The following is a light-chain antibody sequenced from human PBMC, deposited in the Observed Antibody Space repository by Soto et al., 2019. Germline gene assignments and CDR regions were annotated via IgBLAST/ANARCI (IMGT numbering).Light chain of an antibody. CDR3: QSYDSSLSVV. J-gene: IGLJ2*01. V-gene: IGLV1-40*01. Sequence: QSVLTQPPSVSGAPGQRVTISCTGSSSNIGAGYDVHWYQQLPGTARKLLIYGNSNRPSGVPDRFSGSKSVTSASLAITGLQAADEADYYCQSYDSSLSVVFGGGTKLTVL. CDR2: GNS. CDR1: SSNIGAGYD.